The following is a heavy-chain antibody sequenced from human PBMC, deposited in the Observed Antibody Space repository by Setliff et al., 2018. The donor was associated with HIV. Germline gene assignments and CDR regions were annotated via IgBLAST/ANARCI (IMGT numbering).Heavy chain of an antibody. J-gene: IGHJ4*02. Sequence: SETLSLTCTVSGGSISGSSYFLAWIRQPPGRGLEWIGSIYYSGSTYYNPSLKSRVTISVDTSKNQFSLKLSSVTAADTAVYYCARGHGVYSGSYLAVYFDYWGQGTLVTVSS. CDR2: IYYSGST. D-gene: IGHD1-26*01. V-gene: IGHV4-39*01. CDR1: GGSISGSSYF. CDR3: ARGHGVYSGSYLAVYFDY.